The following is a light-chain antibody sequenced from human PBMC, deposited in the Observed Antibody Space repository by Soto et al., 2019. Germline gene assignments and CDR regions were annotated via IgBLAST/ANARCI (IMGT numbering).Light chain of an antibody. CDR1: QTIGTW. CDR2: HAA. CDR3: HQYKGYLYS. Sequence: DIQMTQSPATLSSTVGDRVTITCRASQTIGTWLAWYQHKPGKDPKFLIYHAASLEAGVPSRFSGSGSGTEFTLTITSLQPEDFATYYCHQYKGYLYSFGQGTKLEI. J-gene: IGKJ2*01. V-gene: IGKV1-5*01.